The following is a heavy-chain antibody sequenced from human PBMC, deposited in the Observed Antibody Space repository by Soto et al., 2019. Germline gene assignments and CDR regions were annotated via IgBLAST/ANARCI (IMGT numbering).Heavy chain of an antibody. D-gene: IGHD2-2*01. CDR2: IRSKANSYAT. CDR3: INIVVPTDCGLHV. Sequence: SLRISCAAYEFTFSGAAMHWFRQASGQGLEWVGRIRSKANSYATAYAASVKGRFTISRDDSKNTAYLQMNSLKTEDTAVYYWINIVVPTDCGLHVRGKRTRV. CDR1: EFTFSGAA. V-gene: IGHV3-73*01. J-gene: IGHJ6*04.